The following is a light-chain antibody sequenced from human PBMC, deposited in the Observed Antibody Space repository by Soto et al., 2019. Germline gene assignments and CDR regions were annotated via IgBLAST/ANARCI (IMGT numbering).Light chain of an antibody. CDR3: QQYETFSGT. CDR2: DAS. J-gene: IGKJ1*01. Sequence: DIQMTQSPSTLPASVGDRVTVTCRASQSIRSWLAWYQEKPGKAPKLLIYDASALPRGVPSRFSGSGSGTKFTLTIASLQPDDFATYYCQQYETFSGTFGPGTKVDNK. CDR1: QSIRSW. V-gene: IGKV1-5*01.